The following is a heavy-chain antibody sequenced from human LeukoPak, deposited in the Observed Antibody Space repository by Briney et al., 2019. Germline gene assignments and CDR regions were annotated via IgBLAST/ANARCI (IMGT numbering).Heavy chain of an antibody. CDR1: GGSFSGYH. J-gene: IGHJ4*02. CDR2: INHSGST. Sequence: SETLSLTCAVYGGSFSGYHWSWIRQPPGKGLEWIGEINHSGSTNYNPSLKSRVTISVDTSKNQFSLKLSSVTAADTAVYYCARVDSSSFDFDYWGQGALVTVSS. D-gene: IGHD6-6*01. CDR3: ARVDSSSFDFDY. V-gene: IGHV4-34*01.